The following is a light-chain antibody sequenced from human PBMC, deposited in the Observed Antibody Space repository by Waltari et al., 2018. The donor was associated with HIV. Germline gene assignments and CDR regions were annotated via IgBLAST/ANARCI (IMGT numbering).Light chain of an antibody. CDR2: YYT. J-gene: IGLJ2*01. Sequence: SSLLTQTPSVSVAPGKTARITCGGMNIERKTVNWYQPKPGQPPLLVIYYYTDRPSGIPERFSGSNSGNTATLTISRVGDGDEADYYCQVWDSTSDHVLFGGGTRLTVL. V-gene: IGLV3-21*04. CDR3: QVWDSTSDHVL. CDR1: NIERKT.